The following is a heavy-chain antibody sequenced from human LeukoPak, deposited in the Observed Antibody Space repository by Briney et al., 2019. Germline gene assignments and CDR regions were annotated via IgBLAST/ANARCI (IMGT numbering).Heavy chain of an antibody. CDR1: GYTFTSYG. Sequence: ASVKVSCKAFGYTFTSYGISWVRQAPGPGLGWMGWISAYNGNTKYTQKVQGRVTMTTDTSTSTAYMKLRSLRSDDTAVYYCARGRRIVATIGNWFDPWGQGTLVTVSS. CDR2: ISAYNGNT. V-gene: IGHV1-18*01. CDR3: ARGRRIVATIGNWFDP. J-gene: IGHJ5*02. D-gene: IGHD5-12*01.